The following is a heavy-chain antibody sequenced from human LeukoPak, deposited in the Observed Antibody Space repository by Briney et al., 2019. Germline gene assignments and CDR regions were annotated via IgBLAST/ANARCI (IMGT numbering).Heavy chain of an antibody. J-gene: IGHJ6*03. CDR2: INHSGST. CDR1: GGSFSGYY. D-gene: IGHD3-3*01. V-gene: IGHV4-34*01. CDR3: ARGQPDTIFGVVIIRHYYYYMDV. Sequence: PSETLSLTCAVYGGSFSGYYWSRIRQPPGKGLEWIGEINHSGSTNYNPSLKSRVTISVDTSKNQFSLKLSSVTAADTAVYYCARGQPDTIFGVVIIRHYYYYMDVWGKGTTVTVSS.